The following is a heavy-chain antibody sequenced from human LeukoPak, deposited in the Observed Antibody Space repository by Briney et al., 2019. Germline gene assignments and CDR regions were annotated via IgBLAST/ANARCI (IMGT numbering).Heavy chain of an antibody. Sequence: PSETLSLTCTVSGGSISSYYWSWIRQPPGKGLEWIGYIYYSGSTNYNPSLKSRVTISVDTSKNQFSLKLSSVTAADTAVYYCARRGGNYYDSSGYYYHWFDPWGQGTLVTVSS. CDR2: IYYSGST. D-gene: IGHD3-22*01. J-gene: IGHJ5*02. CDR3: ARRGGNYYDSSGYYYHWFDP. CDR1: GGSISSYY. V-gene: IGHV4-59*08.